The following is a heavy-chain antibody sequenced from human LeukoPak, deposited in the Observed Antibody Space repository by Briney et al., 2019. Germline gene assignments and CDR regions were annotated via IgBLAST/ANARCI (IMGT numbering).Heavy chain of an antibody. CDR1: GFTFSSYA. J-gene: IGHJ6*02. CDR3: ARMGSGWAPADYYYYGMDV. V-gene: IGHV3-30-3*01. CDR2: ISYDGSNK. Sequence: GGSLRLSCAASGFTFSSYAMHWVRQAPGKGLEWVAVISYDGSNKYYADSVKGRFTISRDNSKNTLYLQMNSLRAEDTAVYYCARMGSGWAPADYYYYGMDVWGQGTTVTVSS. D-gene: IGHD6-19*01.